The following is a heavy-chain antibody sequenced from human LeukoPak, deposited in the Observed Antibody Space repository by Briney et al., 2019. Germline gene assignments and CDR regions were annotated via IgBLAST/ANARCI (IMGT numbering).Heavy chain of an antibody. D-gene: IGHD3-10*01. CDR1: GFTFSSYA. CDR3: ARDLTPYYYGSGSPNWFDP. V-gene: IGHV3-23*01. CDR2: ISNSGGST. Sequence: GSLRLSCAASGFTFSSYAMSWVRQAPGKGLEWVSAISNSGGSTYYADSVKGRFTISRDNSKNTLSLQMNSLRAEDTAVYYCARDLTPYYYGSGSPNWFDPWGQGTLVTVSS. J-gene: IGHJ5*02.